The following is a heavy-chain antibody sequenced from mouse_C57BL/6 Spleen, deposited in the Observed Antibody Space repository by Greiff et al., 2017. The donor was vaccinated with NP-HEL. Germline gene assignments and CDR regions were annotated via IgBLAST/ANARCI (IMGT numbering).Heavy chain of an antibody. CDR3: ARSTAQATSGYAMDY. Sequence: VQLQQSGPELVKPGASVKISCKASGYAFSSSWMNWVKQRPGKGLEWIGRIYPGDGDTNYNGKFKGKATLTADKSSSTAYMQLSSLTSEDSAVYFCARSTAQATSGYAMDYGGQGTSVTVSS. J-gene: IGHJ4*01. CDR2: IYPGDGDT. D-gene: IGHD3-2*02. V-gene: IGHV1-82*01. CDR1: GYAFSSSW.